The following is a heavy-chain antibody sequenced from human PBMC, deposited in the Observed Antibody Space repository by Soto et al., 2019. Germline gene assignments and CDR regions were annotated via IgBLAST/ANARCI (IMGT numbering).Heavy chain of an antibody. J-gene: IGHJ4*02. D-gene: IGHD3-10*01. CDR2: IYYSGST. CDR3: ARDSQLHTPSMVRGYYFDY. Sequence: QVQLQESGPGLVKPSQTVSLTCTVSGGSISSGGYYWSWIRQHPGKGLEWIGYIYYSGSTYFNPSLKSRVTISVDTSKNQFSLKLSSVTAADTAVYYCARDSQLHTPSMVRGYYFDYCGQGTLVTVSS. CDR1: GGSISSGGYY. V-gene: IGHV4-31*03.